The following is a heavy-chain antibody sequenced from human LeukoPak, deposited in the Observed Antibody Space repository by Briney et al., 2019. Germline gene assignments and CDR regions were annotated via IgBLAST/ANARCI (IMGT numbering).Heavy chain of an antibody. V-gene: IGHV1-58*01. D-gene: IGHD3-10*01. Sequence: ASLKVSCKASGFTFARSAVQWVRQARGQRLEWIGWIVVGSGNTNYAQKFQERVTITRDMSTSTAYMELSSLRSEDTAVYYCAAAYYGSGSYYNVDDYWGQGTLVTVSS. J-gene: IGHJ4*02. CDR1: GFTFARSA. CDR2: IVVGSGNT. CDR3: AAAYYGSGSYYNVDDY.